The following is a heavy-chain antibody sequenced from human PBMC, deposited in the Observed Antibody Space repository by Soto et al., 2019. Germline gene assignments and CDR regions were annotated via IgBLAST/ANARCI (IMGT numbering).Heavy chain of an antibody. CDR3: ARGIVVVPAATQPYFDY. D-gene: IGHD2-2*01. Sequence: ASVKVSCKASGGTFSSYTISWVRQAPGQGLEWMGRIIPILGIANYAQKFQGRVTITADKSTSTAYMELSSLRSEDTAVYYCARGIVVVPAATQPYFDYWGQGTLVTVS. J-gene: IGHJ4*02. CDR1: GGTFSSYT. V-gene: IGHV1-69*02. CDR2: IIPILGIA.